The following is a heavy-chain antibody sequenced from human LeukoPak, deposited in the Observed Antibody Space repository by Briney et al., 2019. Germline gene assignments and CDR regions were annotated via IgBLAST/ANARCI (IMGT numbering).Heavy chain of an antibody. Sequence: PSETLSLTCTVSGGSISSYYWSWIRQPPGKGLEWIGYIYYSGSTNYNPSLKSRVTISVDTSKNQFSLKLSSVTAADTAVYYCARHTVTTVGGAFDIWGQGTMVTVSS. D-gene: IGHD4-17*01. J-gene: IGHJ3*02. CDR3: ARHTVTTVGGAFDI. CDR2: IYYSGST. CDR1: GGSISSYY. V-gene: IGHV4-59*08.